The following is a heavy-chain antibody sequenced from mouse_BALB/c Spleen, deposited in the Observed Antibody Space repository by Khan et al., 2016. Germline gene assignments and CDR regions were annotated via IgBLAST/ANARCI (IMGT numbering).Heavy chain of an antibody. J-gene: IGHJ3*01. D-gene: IGHD2-4*01. CDR1: GYTFTDYS. Sequence: QIQLVQSGPELKKPGETVKISCKASGYTFTDYSMHWVKQAPEKGLKWMGWINTETGEPTYADDFKGRFAFSLETSASTAYLQINNLKNEDTATYCCARRDDYDGFAYWGQGTLVTVSA. CDR2: INTETGEP. V-gene: IGHV9-2-1*01. CDR3: ARRDDYDGFAY.